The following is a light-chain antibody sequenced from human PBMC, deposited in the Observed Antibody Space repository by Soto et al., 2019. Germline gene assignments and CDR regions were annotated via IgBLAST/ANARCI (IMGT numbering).Light chain of an antibody. J-gene: IGKJ5*01. CDR3: QQYNNWPLT. V-gene: IGKV3-15*01. CDR2: GAS. Sequence: EKVMTQSPATLSVSPGERATLSCRGSQSVSSNLAWYQQKPGQAPRLLIYGASSRATGIPVRFSGSGSGTEFTLTISSLQSEDFAVYYCQQYNNWPLTFGQGTLLEI. CDR1: QSVSSN.